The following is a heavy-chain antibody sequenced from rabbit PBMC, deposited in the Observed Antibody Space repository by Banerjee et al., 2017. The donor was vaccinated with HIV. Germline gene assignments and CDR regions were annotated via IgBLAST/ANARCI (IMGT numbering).Heavy chain of an antibody. CDR3: ARRYDSSAWGYYFNL. Sequence: QSLEESGGDLVKPGASLTLTCTAAGIDFSSYYYMCWVRQAPGKGLEWIACIYARSSGSTDYASWVNGRFTISKTSSTTVTLQMTSLTAADTATYFCARRYDSSAWGYYFNLWGPGTLVTVS. D-gene: IGHD4-1*01. J-gene: IGHJ4*01. CDR2: IYARSSGST. V-gene: IGHV1S40*01. CDR1: GIDFSSYYY.